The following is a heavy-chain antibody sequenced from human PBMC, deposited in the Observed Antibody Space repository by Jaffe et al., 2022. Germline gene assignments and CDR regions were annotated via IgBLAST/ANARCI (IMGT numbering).Heavy chain of an antibody. CDR1: GFTFSSYA. D-gene: IGHD2-15*01. CDR2: ISGSGGST. J-gene: IGHJ5*02. Sequence: EVQLLESGGGLVQPGGSLRLSCAASGFTFSSYAMSWVRQAPGKGLEWVSAISGSGGSTYYADSVKGRFTISRDNSKNTLYLQMNSLRAEDTAVYYCAKDVYCSGGSCPNSPYNWFDPWGQGTLVTVSS. V-gene: IGHV3-23*01. CDR3: AKDVYCSGGSCPNSPYNWFDP.